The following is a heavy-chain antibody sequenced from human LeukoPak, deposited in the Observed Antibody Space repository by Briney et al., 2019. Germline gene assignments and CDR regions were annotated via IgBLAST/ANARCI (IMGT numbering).Heavy chain of an antibody. V-gene: IGHV1-69*05. CDR1: GGTFSSYA. D-gene: IGHD4-17*01. J-gene: IGHJ4*02. CDR2: IIPIFGTA. CDR3: ARNDYGDYPNDY. Sequence: SVKVSCKASGGTFSSYAISWVRQAPGQGLEWMGGIIPIFGTANYAQKLQGRVTMTTDTSTSTAYMELRSLRSDDTAVYYCARNDYGDYPNDYWGQGTLVTVSS.